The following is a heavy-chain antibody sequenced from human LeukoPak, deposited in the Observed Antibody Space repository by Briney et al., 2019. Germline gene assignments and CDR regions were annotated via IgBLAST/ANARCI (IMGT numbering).Heavy chain of an antibody. D-gene: IGHD2-2*01. Sequence: ASVKVSRKASGYTFTDYYMHWVRQAPGQGLEWMGWINPNSAGTNYAQNFQGRVTMTRDTSINTAYMELTRLRSDDTAVYYCARRYCSSTSCYYFDYWGQGTLVTVSS. CDR1: GYTFTDYY. V-gene: IGHV1-2*02. CDR2: INPNSAGT. CDR3: ARRYCSSTSCYYFDY. J-gene: IGHJ4*02.